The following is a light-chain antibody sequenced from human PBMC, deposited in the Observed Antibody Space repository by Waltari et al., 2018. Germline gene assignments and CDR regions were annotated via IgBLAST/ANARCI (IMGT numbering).Light chain of an antibody. Sequence: QSALTQPASVSGSPGQSITISCVGSSSDVGAFEYVSWYQQHPGRAPRLITYDVTKRPSGISKRFSGSKSGNWASLSISGLQTEDEADYYCSSYTTKNTIIFGGGTKVTVL. V-gene: IGLV2-14*03. CDR1: SSDVGAFEY. J-gene: IGLJ2*01. CDR2: DVT. CDR3: SSYTTKNTII.